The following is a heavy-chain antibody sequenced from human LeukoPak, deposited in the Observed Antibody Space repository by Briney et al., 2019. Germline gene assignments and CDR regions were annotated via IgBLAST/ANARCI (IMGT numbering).Heavy chain of an antibody. J-gene: IGHJ6*03. Sequence: ASVKVSCKASGYTFTSYGISWVRQAPGQGLEWMGWISAYNGNTNYAQKLQGRVTMTTDTSTSTAYMELRSLRSDDTAVYYCARAPVEIVVVPAAPPKYYYYCYMDVWGKGTTVTISS. CDR3: ARAPVEIVVVPAAPPKYYYYCYMDV. CDR1: GYTFTSYG. CDR2: ISAYNGNT. D-gene: IGHD2-2*01. V-gene: IGHV1-18*01.